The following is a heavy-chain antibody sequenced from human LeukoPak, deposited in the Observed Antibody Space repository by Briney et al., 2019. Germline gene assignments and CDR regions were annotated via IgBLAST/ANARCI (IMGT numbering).Heavy chain of an antibody. CDR1: GNSW. D-gene: IGHD2/OR15-2a*01. CDR3: VSFYETY. Sequence: GGSLRLSYAASGNSWMHWVRQAPGKGLVWVSHINSDGSWTSYADSVKGRFTISKDNAKNTVYLQMNSLRAEDTAVYYCVSFYETYWGRGTLVTVSS. CDR2: INSDGSWT. J-gene: IGHJ4*02. V-gene: IGHV3-74*01.